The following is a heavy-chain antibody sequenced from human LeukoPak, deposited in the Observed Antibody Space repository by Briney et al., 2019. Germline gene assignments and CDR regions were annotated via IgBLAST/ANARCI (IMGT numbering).Heavy chain of an antibody. D-gene: IGHD5-24*01. CDR1: GSTFSSLG. CDR3: AKDDAWLQFGS. J-gene: IGHJ4*02. CDR2: ISPNGVIT. V-gene: IGHV3-23*01. Sequence: GGSLRLSCVAPGSTFSSLGLNCVGQAPGMGRGWDSGISPNGVITYYADYVKGRFSISRDNYKGTVYLQMNSLRPEDTAVYYCAKDDAWLQFGSWGRGTLVTVSS.